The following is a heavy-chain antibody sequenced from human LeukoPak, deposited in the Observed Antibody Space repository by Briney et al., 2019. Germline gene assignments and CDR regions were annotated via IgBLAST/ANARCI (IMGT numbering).Heavy chain of an antibody. CDR3: TRFSGSYISV. D-gene: IGHD3-10*01. CDR1: GYTFTHYV. CDR2: MNPYCGNT. V-gene: IGHV1-8*01. J-gene: IGHJ4*02. Sequence: ASVKVSCKASGYTFTHYVILWVGQATGQGLEGMGWMNPYCGNTRFPPKFQGRVTMTRNTSISTAYMELSSLRSEDTAVYYCTRFSGSYISVWGQGTLVTVSS.